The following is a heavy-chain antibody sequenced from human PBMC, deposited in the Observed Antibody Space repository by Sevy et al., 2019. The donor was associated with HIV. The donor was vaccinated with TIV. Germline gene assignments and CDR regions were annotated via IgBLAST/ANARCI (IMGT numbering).Heavy chain of an antibody. CDR1: GFTFSSYW. D-gene: IGHD6-19*01. V-gene: IGHV3-7*01. CDR2: IKQDGSEK. Sequence: GGSLRLSCAASGFTFSSYWMSWVRQAPGKGLEWVANIKQDGSEKYYVDSVKGRFTISRDNAKNSLYLQMNSLRAEDTAVYYCARDRSIAVAGSTGDDYWGQGTLVTVSS. CDR3: ARDRSIAVAGSTGDDY. J-gene: IGHJ4*02.